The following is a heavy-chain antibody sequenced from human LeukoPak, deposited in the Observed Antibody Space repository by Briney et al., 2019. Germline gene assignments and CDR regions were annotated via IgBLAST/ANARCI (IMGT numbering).Heavy chain of an antibody. Sequence: GGSLRLSCAASGFTFDYYAMSWVRQAPGKGLEWVSGINWSGVSTGYADSVKGRFTLSRDNTKNSVFLQMNSLRGEDTAFYYCAKGKDTLNPYWYFDVWGRGTLVTVSS. CDR2: INWSGVST. CDR1: GFTFDYYA. D-gene: IGHD2-15*01. J-gene: IGHJ2*01. V-gene: IGHV3-20*04. CDR3: AKGKDTLNPYWYFDV.